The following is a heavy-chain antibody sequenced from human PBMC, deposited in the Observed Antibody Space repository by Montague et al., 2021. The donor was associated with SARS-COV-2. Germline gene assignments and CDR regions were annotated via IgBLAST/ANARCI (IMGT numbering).Heavy chain of an antibody. CDR1: GGSVSSRSHF. CDR2: IYATGSA. CDR3: TRVVVVVPASPAPTLFDP. V-gene: IGHV4-61*09. J-gene: IGHJ5*02. D-gene: IGHD2-15*01. Sequence: TLSLTCTVSGGSVSSRSHFWSWIRQPAGKGLDWIGHIYATGSAKYNPSLESRVTISVDTSNNQFSLRLNSVTAADTAVYYRTRVVVVVPASPAPTLFDPWARESWSPSPQ.